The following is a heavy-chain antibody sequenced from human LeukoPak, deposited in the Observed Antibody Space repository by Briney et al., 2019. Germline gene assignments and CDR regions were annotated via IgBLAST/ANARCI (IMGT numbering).Heavy chain of an antibody. CDR2: INPNSSGT. CDR3: ARHGIYGGYSYGP. D-gene: IGHD5-18*01. J-gene: IGHJ5*02. Sequence: ASVKVSCKASGYTFTSYDINWVRQAPGQALEWMGWINPNSSGTNYAQKFQGRVTMTRDTYISTAYMELSRLRSDDTAVYYCARHGIYGGYSYGPWGQGTLVTVSS. V-gene: IGHV1-2*02. CDR1: GYTFTSYD.